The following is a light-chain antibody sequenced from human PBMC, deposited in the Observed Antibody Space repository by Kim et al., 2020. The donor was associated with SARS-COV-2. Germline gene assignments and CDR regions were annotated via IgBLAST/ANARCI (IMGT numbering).Light chain of an antibody. CDR2: GKN. CDR1: SLRSYY. CDR3: NSRDSNDNVV. J-gene: IGLJ2*01. Sequence: VAMGQTVRITCQGDSLRSYYATCYQQKTGQAPILVIYGKNNRPSGIPDRFSGTSSGNTASLIITGTQAGDEADYYCNSRDSNDNVVFGGGTKVTVL. V-gene: IGLV3-19*01.